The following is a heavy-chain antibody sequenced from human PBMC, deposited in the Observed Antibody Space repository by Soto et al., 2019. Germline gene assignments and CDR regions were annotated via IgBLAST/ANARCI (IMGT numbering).Heavy chain of an antibody. CDR1: GFTVSTNY. J-gene: IGHJ6*02. CDR2: IYASGST. Sequence: EVQLVESGGGLIQPGGSLRLSCAASGFTVSTNYMTWVRQAPGKGLEWVSLIYASGSTYYADSVNVRFTMSRDNSKNSLSLQMSSLTAEDTAVYYCAGNYYYFGMDVWGPGTTVTVSS. CDR3: AGNYYYFGMDV. V-gene: IGHV3-53*01.